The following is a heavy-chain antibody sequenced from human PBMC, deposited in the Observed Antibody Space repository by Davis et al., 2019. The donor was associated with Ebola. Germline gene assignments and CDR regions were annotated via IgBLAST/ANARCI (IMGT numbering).Heavy chain of an antibody. J-gene: IGHJ6*02. Sequence: GESLKISCAASGFIFSSYWMSWVRQAPGKGLEWVANIKQDGSEKYYVDSVKGRFTISRDNAKNSLYLQMNSLRAEDTAVYYCARNRVVRGVITLYYYYSMDVWGQGTTVTVSS. V-gene: IGHV3-7*01. CDR2: IKQDGSEK. CDR1: GFIFSSYW. D-gene: IGHD3-10*01. CDR3: ARNRVVRGVITLYYYYSMDV.